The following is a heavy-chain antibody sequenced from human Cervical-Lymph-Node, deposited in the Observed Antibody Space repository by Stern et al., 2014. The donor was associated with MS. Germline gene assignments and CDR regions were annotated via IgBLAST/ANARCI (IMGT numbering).Heavy chain of an antibody. Sequence: QVQLVQSGAEVKKPGSSVKVSCKASGGTFSDSSISWVRQAPGQGLEWVGGIIPIFGAADYGERFQGRVTITADESTVTAYMELTSLTSEDTAVYYCARGAYCGGDCYWGWHDLWGQETLVTVSS. V-gene: IGHV1-69*01. CDR1: GGTFSDSS. J-gene: IGHJ5*02. CDR3: ARGAYCGGDCYWGWHDL. D-gene: IGHD2-21*02. CDR2: IIPIFGAA.